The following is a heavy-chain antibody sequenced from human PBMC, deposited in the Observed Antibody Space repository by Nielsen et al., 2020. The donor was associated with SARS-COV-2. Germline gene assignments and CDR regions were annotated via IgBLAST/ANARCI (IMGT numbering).Heavy chain of an antibody. CDR2: IWYDGRKK. V-gene: IGHV3-30*02. Sequence: GESLKISCAASGFTFSSYGMNWVRQAPGKGLEWVAVIWYDGRKKYHADSVKGRFTISRDNSKNTLYLQMNSLRAEDTAVYYCAKGPSYYGYFDYWGQGTLVTVSP. CDR3: AKGPSYYGYFDY. CDR1: GFTFSSYG. D-gene: IGHD3-10*01. J-gene: IGHJ4*02.